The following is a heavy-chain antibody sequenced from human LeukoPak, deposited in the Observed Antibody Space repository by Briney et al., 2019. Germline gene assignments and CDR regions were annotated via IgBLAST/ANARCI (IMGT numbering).Heavy chain of an antibody. CDR2: ISAYNGNT. V-gene: IGHV1-18*01. D-gene: IGHD6-19*01. Sequence: ASVKVSCKASGYTFTSYGISWVRQAPGQGLEWMGWISAYNGNTNYAQKLQGRVTMTTDTSTSTAYMELRSLRSDDTAVYYCARDIEGSSGWYDGFDYWGQGTLVTVSS. J-gene: IGHJ4*02. CDR3: ARDIEGSSGWYDGFDY. CDR1: GYTFTSYG.